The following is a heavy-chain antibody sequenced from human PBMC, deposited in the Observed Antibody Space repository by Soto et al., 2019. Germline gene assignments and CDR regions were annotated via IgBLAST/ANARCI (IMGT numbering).Heavy chain of an antibody. V-gene: IGHV5-51*01. CDR1: GYSFTNYW. CDR3: ARPWCSGATCYRGVDYGMDV. J-gene: IGHJ6*02. Sequence: GESLKISCKGSGYSFTNYWIGWVRQMPGRGLGWMGIIYPGDSDTRYNPSFEGQVTISADKSISTAYLQWSSLKASDTAIYYCARPWCSGATCYRGVDYGMDVWGQGTRVTVSS. D-gene: IGHD2-2*02. CDR2: IYPGDSDT.